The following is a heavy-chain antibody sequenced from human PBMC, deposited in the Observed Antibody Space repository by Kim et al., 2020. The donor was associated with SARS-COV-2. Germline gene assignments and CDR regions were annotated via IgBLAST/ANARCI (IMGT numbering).Heavy chain of an antibody. D-gene: IGHD6-19*01. J-gene: IGHJ4*02. Sequence: SNPSLKSRVTISVDTSKNQFSLKLSSVTAADTAVYYCARGAISSGWYADYWGQGTLVTVSS. CDR3: ARGAISSGWYADY. V-gene: IGHV4-59*09.